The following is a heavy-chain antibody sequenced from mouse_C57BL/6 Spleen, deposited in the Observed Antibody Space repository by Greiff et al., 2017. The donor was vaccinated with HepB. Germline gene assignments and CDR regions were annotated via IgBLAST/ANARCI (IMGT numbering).Heavy chain of an antibody. Sequence: EVKLVESGGGLVQPKGSLKLSCAASGFSFNTYAMNWVRQAPGKGLEWVARIRSKSNNYATYYADSVKDRFTISRDDSESMLYLQMNNLKTEDTAMYYCVRHGPLLYGSSFDYWGQGTTLTVSS. CDR1: GFSFNTYA. D-gene: IGHD1-1*01. CDR2: IRSKSNNYAT. V-gene: IGHV10-1*01. J-gene: IGHJ2*01. CDR3: VRHGPLLYGSSFDY.